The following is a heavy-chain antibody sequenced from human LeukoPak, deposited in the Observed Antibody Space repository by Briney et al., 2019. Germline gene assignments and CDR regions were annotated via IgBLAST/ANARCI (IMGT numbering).Heavy chain of an antibody. CDR3: ARDDSSGPQVY. J-gene: IGHJ4*02. V-gene: IGHV1-46*01. CDR2: INPSGGST. Sequence: ASVKVSCKASGYTFSSYYMHWVRQAPGQGLEWMGIINPSGGSTKYAQKLQGRVTMTRDTSTSTVYMELNSLRSEDTAVYYCARDDSSGPQVYWGQGTLVTVSS. CDR1: GYTFSSYY. D-gene: IGHD3-22*01.